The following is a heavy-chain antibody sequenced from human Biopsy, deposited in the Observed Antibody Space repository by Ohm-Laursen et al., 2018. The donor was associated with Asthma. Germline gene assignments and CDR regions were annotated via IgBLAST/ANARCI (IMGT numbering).Heavy chain of an antibody. CDR3: VRGSSSWHHGPFHYYYGLDV. CDR2: IYYSGTT. J-gene: IGHJ6*02. Sequence: TLSLTCSLSSGSGGYMRSGNYYWGWVRQPPGKGLEWIGSIYYSGTTYYNPSLESRGTVSADTPKNQFSLKLTSVTAADTAVYYCVRGSSSWHHGPFHYYYGLDVWGQGTTATVSS. CDR1: SGSGGYMRSGNYY. D-gene: IGHD6-13*01. V-gene: IGHV4-39*01.